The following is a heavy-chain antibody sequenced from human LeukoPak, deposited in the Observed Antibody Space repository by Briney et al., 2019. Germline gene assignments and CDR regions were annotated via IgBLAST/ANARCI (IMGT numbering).Heavy chain of an antibody. V-gene: IGHV4-34*01. CDR2: INHSGST. Sequence: PSETLSLTCAVYGGSFSGYYWSWIRQPPGKGLEWIGEINHSGSTNYNPSLKSRVTISVDTSKNQFSLKLSSVTAADTAVYYCARVKGAGYYYGMDVWGQGTTVTVSS. CDR3: ARVKGAGYYYGMDV. CDR1: GGSFSGYY. D-gene: IGHD1-26*01. J-gene: IGHJ6*02.